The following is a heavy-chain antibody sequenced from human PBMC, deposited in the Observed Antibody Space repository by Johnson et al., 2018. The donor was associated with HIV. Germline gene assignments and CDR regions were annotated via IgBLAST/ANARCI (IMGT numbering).Heavy chain of an antibody. V-gene: IGHV3-64*02. CDR2: ISSDGGST. CDR1: GFTLSNYA. D-gene: IGHD6-13*01. CDR3: ARDFESAAGI. J-gene: IGHJ3*02. Sequence: IPLVDPRVGFVQPGSSLRLSCVAPGFTLSNYAMHWVRQAPGKGLEYVAGISSDGGSTYNADSVRGRFTISRDKSKNTLFLKMGSLRTEDMAVYYCARDFESAAGIWGQGTMVTVSS.